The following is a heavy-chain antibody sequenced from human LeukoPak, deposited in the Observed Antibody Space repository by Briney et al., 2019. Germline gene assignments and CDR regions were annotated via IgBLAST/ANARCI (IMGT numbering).Heavy chain of an antibody. CDR3: ARGYYYGSETYWHTNWFDP. D-gene: IGHD3-10*01. CDR2: IIPMFGTA. Sequence: SVKVSCKAFGVTFSNYVISWVRQAPGQGLEWMGGIIPMFGTANYAQKFQGIVTITTDESTSTGYMEMSSLRSEDTAVYYCARGYYYGSETYWHTNWFDPWGQGTPVTVSS. J-gene: IGHJ5*02. V-gene: IGHV1-69*05. CDR1: GVTFSNYV.